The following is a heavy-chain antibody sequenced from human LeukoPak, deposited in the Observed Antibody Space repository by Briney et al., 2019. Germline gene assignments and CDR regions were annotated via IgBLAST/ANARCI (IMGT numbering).Heavy chain of an antibody. CDR1: GFTFSDYA. J-gene: IGHJ4*02. CDR2: IGGGGVST. CDR3: AKRNYYDSSGYYYDY. D-gene: IGHD3-22*01. V-gene: IGHV3-23*01. Sequence: GGSLRLSCAASGFTFSDYAMNWVRQAPGKGLEWVPAIGGGGVSTFYADSVKGPFTISRDNSKNTLYLQMNSLRAEDTAVYYCAKRNYYDSSGYYYDYWGQGTLVTVSS.